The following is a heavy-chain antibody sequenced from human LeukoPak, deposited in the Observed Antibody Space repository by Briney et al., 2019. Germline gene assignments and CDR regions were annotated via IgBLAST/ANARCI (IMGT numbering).Heavy chain of an antibody. D-gene: IGHD1-26*01. Sequence: PSDTLSLTCTVSGGSISRYYWTWLRQPPGKGLDGIGYIYYSGSTNYNPSLKSRVTISVDTSKIQFSLKLSSVTAADTAVYYCARLHSGRPGADYWGQGTLVTVSS. J-gene: IGHJ4*02. CDR3: ARLHSGRPGADY. CDR2: IYYSGST. V-gene: IGHV4-59*08. CDR1: GGSISRYY.